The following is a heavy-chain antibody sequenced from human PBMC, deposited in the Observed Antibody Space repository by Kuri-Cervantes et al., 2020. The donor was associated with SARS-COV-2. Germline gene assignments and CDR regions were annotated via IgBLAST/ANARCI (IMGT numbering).Heavy chain of an antibody. CDR2: ISSSGSTI. CDR1: GFTFSDYC. CDR3: AKGWSAPLVGASWENY. Sequence: GESLKISCAASGFTFSDYCMSWIRQAPGKGLEWVSYISSSGSTIYYADSVKGRFTISRDNAKNSLYLQMNSLRAEDTAVYYCAKGWSAPLVGASWENYWGQGTLVTVSS. D-gene: IGHD1-26*01. V-gene: IGHV3-11*04. J-gene: IGHJ4*02.